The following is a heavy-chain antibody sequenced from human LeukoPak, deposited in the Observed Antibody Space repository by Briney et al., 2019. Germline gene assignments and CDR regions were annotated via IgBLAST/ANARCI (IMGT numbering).Heavy chain of an antibody. CDR2: IIPIFGIT. V-gene: IGHV1-69*04. J-gene: IGHJ6*02. D-gene: IGHD6-13*01. CDR1: GGTFSSYA. CDR3: ARGIAAAGRSYYYYGMDV. Sequence: ASVKVSCKASGGTFSSYAISWVRQAPGQGLEWMGRIIPIFGITNYAQKFQGRVTITADKSTSTAYMELSSLRSEDTAVYYCARGIAAAGRSYYYYGMDVWGQGTTVTVSS.